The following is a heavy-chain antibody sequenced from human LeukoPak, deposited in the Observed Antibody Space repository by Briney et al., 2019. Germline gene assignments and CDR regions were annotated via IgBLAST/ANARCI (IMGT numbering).Heavy chain of an antibody. CDR3: ASSRAYGFLDY. V-gene: IGHV3-23*01. CDR2: VTGNGDTT. Sequence: GESLKISCKGSGFTFSSYPMYWVRQAPGKGLEWVSAVTGNGDTTYYADSMKGRFTLSRDNSKDTLYLQMNSLRAEDTAVYYCASSRAYGFLDYWGQGSLVTVSS. D-gene: IGHD3-10*01. CDR1: GFTFSSYP. J-gene: IGHJ4*02.